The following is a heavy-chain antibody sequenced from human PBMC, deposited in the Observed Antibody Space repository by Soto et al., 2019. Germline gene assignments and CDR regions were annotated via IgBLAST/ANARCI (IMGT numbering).Heavy chain of an antibody. CDR1: GGSISSGGYY. CDR2: IYYSGST. Sequence: QVQLQESGPGLVKPSQTLSLTCTVSGGSISSGGYYWSWIRQHPGKGLEWIGYIYYSGSTYYNPCPRSRVTRSVDTSQNELSLQLSSVSAADTAVYYCARVGDYYDSSGYYLFDYWGQRTLVTVAS. D-gene: IGHD3-22*01. CDR3: ARVGDYYDSSGYYLFDY. V-gene: IGHV4-31*03. J-gene: IGHJ4*02.